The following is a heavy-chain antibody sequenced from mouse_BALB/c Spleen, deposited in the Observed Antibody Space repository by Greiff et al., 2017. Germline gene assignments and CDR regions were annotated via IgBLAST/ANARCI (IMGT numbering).Heavy chain of an antibody. D-gene: IGHD1-1*01. Sequence: QVQLQQPGAELVRPGASVKLSCKASGYTFTSYCINWVKQRPGQGLEWIGNIYPSDSYTNYNQKFKDKATLTVDKSSSTAYMQLSSPTSEDTAVYYCERHGSCYDYAMDYWGQGTSVTVSS. CDR3: ERHGSCYDYAMDY. CDR2: IYPSDSYT. V-gene: IGHV1-69*02. CDR1: GYTFTSYC. J-gene: IGHJ4*01.